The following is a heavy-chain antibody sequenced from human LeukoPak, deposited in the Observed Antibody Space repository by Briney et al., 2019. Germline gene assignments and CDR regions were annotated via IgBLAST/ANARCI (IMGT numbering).Heavy chain of an antibody. CDR1: GYTFTNYD. CDR3: ARGPPNWGFDY. J-gene: IGHJ4*02. V-gene: IGHV1-8*01. D-gene: IGHD7-27*01. CDR2: MSPRSGNT. Sequence: ASAKVSCKASGYTFTNYDINWVRQATGQGLEWMGWMSPRSGNTGYAQKFQGRVTMTRSTSISTAYMELSSLRSEDTAVYYCARGPPNWGFDYWGQGTLVTVSS.